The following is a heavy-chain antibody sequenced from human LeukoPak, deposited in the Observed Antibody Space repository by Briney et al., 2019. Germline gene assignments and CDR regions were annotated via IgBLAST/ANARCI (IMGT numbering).Heavy chain of an antibody. CDR3: AKDPYLQRDGYNYGRWFDP. CDR1: GFTFSSYG. V-gene: IGHV3-30*18. Sequence: GGSLRLSCAASGFTFSSYGMHWVRQAPGKGLEWVAVISYDGSNKYYADSVKGRFTISRDNSKNTLCLQMNSLRAEDTAVYYCAKDPYLQRDGYNYGRWFDPWGQGTLVTVSS. D-gene: IGHD5-12*01. CDR2: ISYDGSNK. J-gene: IGHJ5*02.